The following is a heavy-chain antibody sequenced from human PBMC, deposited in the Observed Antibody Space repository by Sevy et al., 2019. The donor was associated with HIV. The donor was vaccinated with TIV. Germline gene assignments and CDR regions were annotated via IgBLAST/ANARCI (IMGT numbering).Heavy chain of an antibody. CDR2: INSDGSST. CDR1: GFTFSYYW. J-gene: IGHJ4*02. Sequence: GGSLRLSCAASGFTFSYYWMHWVRQAPGKGLVWVSRINSDGSSTNYADSVKGRFTISRDKAKNTLYLQMNSLRAEDTAVYYCARIGYYYDSGTYYYYFDYWGQGTLVTVSS. CDR3: ARIGYYYDSGTYYYYFDY. V-gene: IGHV3-74*01. D-gene: IGHD3-22*01.